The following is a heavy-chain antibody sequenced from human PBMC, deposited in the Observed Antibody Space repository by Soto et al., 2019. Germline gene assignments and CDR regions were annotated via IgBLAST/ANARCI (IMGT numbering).Heavy chain of an antibody. CDR3: ARSGYPGSYHPPAF. Sequence: GALVKVSCKASGYTFIDYYIHWVRQAPGQGLEWMGCINPHSGDTNSPPKFQARVTMTRDTSNSTAYMELKRLYSNDTAVYHCARSGYPGSYHPPAFWGQGTLVTVSS. D-gene: IGHD1-26*01. V-gene: IGHV1-2*02. J-gene: IGHJ4*02. CDR2: INPHSGDT. CDR1: GYTFIDYY.